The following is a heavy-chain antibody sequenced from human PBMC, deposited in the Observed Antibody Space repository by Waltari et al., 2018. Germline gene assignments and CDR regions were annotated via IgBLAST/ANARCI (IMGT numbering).Heavy chain of an antibody. V-gene: IGHV4-4*07. CDR1: GGSISSYS. J-gene: IGHJ2*01. CDR2: IYTSGST. D-gene: IGHD4-17*01. CDR3: ARASPRLRYGDRNYDWYFDL. Sequence: QVQLQESGPGLVKPSETLSLTCTVSGGSISSYSRRWTRPPAGKGLEWIGRIYTSGSTNYNPSLKSRVTMSVDTSKNQFSLKLSSVTAADTAVYYCARASPRLRYGDRNYDWYFDLWGRGTLVTVSS.